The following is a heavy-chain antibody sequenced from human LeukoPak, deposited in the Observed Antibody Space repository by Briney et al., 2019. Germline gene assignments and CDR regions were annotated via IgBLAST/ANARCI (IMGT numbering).Heavy chain of an antibody. D-gene: IGHD3-10*01. CDR2: IYYSGST. V-gene: IGHV4-30-4*08. Sequence: PSETLSLTCTVSGGSISSGDYYWSWIRQPPGKGLEWIGYIYYSGSTYYNPSLKSRVTISVGTSKNQFSLKLSSVTAADTAVYYCARATPFGFGESFDYWGQGTLVTVSS. J-gene: IGHJ4*02. CDR3: ARATPFGFGESFDY. CDR1: GGSISSGDYY.